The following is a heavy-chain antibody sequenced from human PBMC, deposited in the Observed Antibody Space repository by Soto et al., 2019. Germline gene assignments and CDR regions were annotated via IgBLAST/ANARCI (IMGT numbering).Heavy chain of an antibody. V-gene: IGHV1-46*01. CDR1: GYTFTSYY. J-gene: IGHJ4*02. D-gene: IGHD3-22*01. Sequence: QVQLVQSGAEVKKPGASVKVSCKASGYTFTSYYMHWVRQAPGQGLEWMGIINPSGGSTSYAQKFQGRVTMTRDTSTSTVYMELSSLRSEDTAVYYCARAYYDSIGYYYVGWVGYFDYWGQGTLVTVSS. CDR3: ARAYYDSIGYYYVGWVGYFDY. CDR2: INPSGGST.